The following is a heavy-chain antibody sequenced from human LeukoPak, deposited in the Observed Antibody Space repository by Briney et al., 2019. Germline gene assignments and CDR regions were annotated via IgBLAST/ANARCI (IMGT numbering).Heavy chain of an antibody. Sequence: ASVKVSCKASGYTFTDYYMHWVRQAPGQGLEWMGWISPNSGGTSYAQKFQDRVTMTRDTSISTAYMELSRLRSDDTAVYYCAREDVVLVDAVRYYYYGMDVWGQGTTVTVSS. CDR3: AREDVVLVDAVRYYYYGMDV. V-gene: IGHV1-2*02. CDR1: GYTFTDYY. J-gene: IGHJ6*02. CDR2: ISPNSGGT. D-gene: IGHD2-8*01.